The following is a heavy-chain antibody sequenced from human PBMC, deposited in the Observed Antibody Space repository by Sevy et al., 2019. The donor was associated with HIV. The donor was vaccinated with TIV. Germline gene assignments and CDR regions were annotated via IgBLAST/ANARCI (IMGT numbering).Heavy chain of an antibody. CDR3: ARTQGLGPWGHFVY. CDR2: ISSSGTAI. D-gene: IGHD3-9*01. J-gene: IGHJ4*02. CDR1: GFTFSDYY. V-gene: IGHV3-11*01. Sequence: GGSLRLSCAASGFTFSDYYMSWIRQAPGKGLEWVSYISSSGTAIYFTDSVKGRFTVSRDNAKNSLYMQMSSLRAEDTAVYYCARTQGLGPWGHFVYWGQGTLVTVSS.